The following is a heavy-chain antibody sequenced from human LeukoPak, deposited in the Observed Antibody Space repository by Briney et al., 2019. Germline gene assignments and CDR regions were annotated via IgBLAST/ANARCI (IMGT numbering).Heavy chain of an antibody. CDR3: ARLGDYGDYFDY. CDR2: IYYSGST. D-gene: IGHD4-17*01. Sequence: PSETLSLTCTVSGGSISSGDYYWSWIRQPPGKGLEWIGYIYYSGSTYYNPSLKSRVTISVDTSKNQFSLKLSSVTAADTAVYYCARLGDYGDYFDYWGQGTLVTVSS. V-gene: IGHV4-30-4*02. CDR1: GGSISSGDYY. J-gene: IGHJ4*02.